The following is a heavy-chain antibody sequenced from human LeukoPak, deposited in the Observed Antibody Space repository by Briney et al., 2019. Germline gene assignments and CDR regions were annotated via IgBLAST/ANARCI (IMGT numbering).Heavy chain of an antibody. CDR2: IYYSGST. D-gene: IGHD3-10*01. CDR3: ARYIGGGYWFDP. Sequence: SETLSLTCTVSGGSISSYYWSWIRQPPGKGLEWIGYIYYSGSTNYNPSLKSRVTISVDTSKNQFSLKLSSVTAADTAVYYCARYIGGGYWFDPWGQGTLVTVSS. J-gene: IGHJ5*02. V-gene: IGHV4-59*01. CDR1: GGSISSYY.